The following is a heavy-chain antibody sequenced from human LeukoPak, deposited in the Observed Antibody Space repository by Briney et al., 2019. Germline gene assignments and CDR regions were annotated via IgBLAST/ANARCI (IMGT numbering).Heavy chain of an antibody. J-gene: IGHJ4*02. CDR3: ARDRSEFDY. CDR2: IYYSGST. V-gene: IGHV4-59*01. CDR1: GGSISSYY. Sequence: PSETLSLTCTVSGGSISSYYWNWIRQPPGKGLEWIGYIYYSGSTNYNPSLKSRLTISVDTSKNQFSLKLNSVTAADTAVYYCARDRSEFDYWGQGTLVTVSS.